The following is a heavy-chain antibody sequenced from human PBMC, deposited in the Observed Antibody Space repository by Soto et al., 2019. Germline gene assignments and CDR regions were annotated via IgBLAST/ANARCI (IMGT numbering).Heavy chain of an antibody. CDR2: MNPNSGNT. V-gene: IGHV1-8*01. D-gene: IGHD1-26*01. CDR3: ARAIVGAHFGDWFDP. CDR1: GYTFTSYG. J-gene: IGHJ5*02. Sequence: GASVKVSCKASGYTFTSYGINWVRQATGQGLEWMGWMNPNSGNTGYAQKFQGRVTMTRNTSISTAYMELSSLRSEDTAVYYCARAIVGAHFGDWFDPWGQGTLVTVSS.